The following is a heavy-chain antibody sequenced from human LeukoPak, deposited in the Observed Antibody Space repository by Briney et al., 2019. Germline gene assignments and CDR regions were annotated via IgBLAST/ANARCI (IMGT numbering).Heavy chain of an antibody. CDR3: ARYCSIGSCFDY. D-gene: IGHD2-15*01. V-gene: IGHV3-7*01. CDR1: GFTFSSYA. Sequence: PGGSLRLSCAASGFTFSSYAMHWVRQAPGKGLEWVANINQDGGEEYYVDSLKGRFTISRDNAKNSLYLQMNSLRADDTAVYYCARYCSIGSCFDYWGQGALVTVSS. J-gene: IGHJ4*02. CDR2: INQDGGEE.